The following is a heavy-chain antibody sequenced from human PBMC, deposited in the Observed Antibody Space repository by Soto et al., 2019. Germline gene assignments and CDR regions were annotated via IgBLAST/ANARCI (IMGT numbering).Heavy chain of an antibody. J-gene: IGHJ4*02. CDR1: GFTFTTYA. V-gene: IGHV3-23*01. CDR3: TRSGWVY. CDR2: VGDSDDST. D-gene: IGHD6-19*01. Sequence: ESGGGLVQPGGSLRLSCAAAGFTFTTYAMSWIRQAPGKGLEWVSTVGDSDDSTYYADSVKGRFTISRDNSKNTVYLQMNSLRDEDTAVYYCTRSGWVYWGQGTLVTVSS.